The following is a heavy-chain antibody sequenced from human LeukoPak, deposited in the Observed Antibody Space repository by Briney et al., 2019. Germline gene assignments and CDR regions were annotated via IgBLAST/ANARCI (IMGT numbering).Heavy chain of an antibody. CDR1: GFTFDDYA. J-gene: IGHJ6*02. Sequence: GRSLRLSCAASGFTFDDYAMHWVRRAPGKGLEWVSGISWNSGSIGYADSVKGRFTISRDNAKNSLYLQMNSLRAEDTALYYCAKDMKGYYYYGMDVWGQGTTVTVSS. CDR3: AKDMKGYYYYGMDV. CDR2: ISWNSGSI. V-gene: IGHV3-9*01.